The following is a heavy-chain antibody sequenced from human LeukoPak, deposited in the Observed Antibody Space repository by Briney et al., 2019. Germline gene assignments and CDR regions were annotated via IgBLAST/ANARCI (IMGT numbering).Heavy chain of an antibody. J-gene: IGHJ4*02. Sequence: PGGSLRLSCAASGFTVSSNYMSWVRQAPGKGLEWVSVIYSGGSTYYADSVKGRFTISRDNSKNTLYLQMNSLRAEDTAVYYCARVLFWELLAFDYWGQGTLVTVSS. CDR1: GFTVSSNY. V-gene: IGHV3-53*01. D-gene: IGHD3-10*01. CDR3: ARVLFWELLAFDY. CDR2: IYSGGST.